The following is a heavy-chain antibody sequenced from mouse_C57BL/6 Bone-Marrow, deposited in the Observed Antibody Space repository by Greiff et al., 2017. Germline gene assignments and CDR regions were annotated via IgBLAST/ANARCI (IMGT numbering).Heavy chain of an antibody. V-gene: IGHV3-6*01. Sequence: VQLKESGPGLVKPSQSLSLTCSVTGYSITSGYYWNWIRQFPGNKLEWMGYISYDGSNNYNPSLKNRISITRDTSKNQFFLKLNSVTTEDTATYYCASHYDGYWPFAYWGQGTLVTVSA. CDR3: ASHYDGYWPFAY. D-gene: IGHD2-3*01. CDR1: GYSITSGYY. CDR2: ISYDGSN. J-gene: IGHJ3*01.